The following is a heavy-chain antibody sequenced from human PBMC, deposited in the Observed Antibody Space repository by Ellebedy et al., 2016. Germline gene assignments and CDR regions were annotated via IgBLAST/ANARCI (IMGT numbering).Heavy chain of an antibody. J-gene: IGHJ4*02. Sequence: SVKVSCXASGGIFSSYTIIWVRQAPGQGLEWMGGIIPIFGTANYAQKFQGRVTITADESTTTAYMELSSLRSEDTAVYYCARDPGPIEGGFDYWGQGTLVIVSS. D-gene: IGHD1-26*01. CDR3: ARDPGPIEGGFDY. CDR1: GGIFSSYT. V-gene: IGHV1-69*13. CDR2: IIPIFGTA.